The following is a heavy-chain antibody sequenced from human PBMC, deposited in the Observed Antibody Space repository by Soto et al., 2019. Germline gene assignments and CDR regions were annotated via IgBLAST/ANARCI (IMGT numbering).Heavy chain of an antibody. V-gene: IGHV4-39*01. CDR2: IYYSGNT. CDR3: ARHTISLVVVPARDYGMDV. CDR1: SGSVSSTNYY. Sequence: SETLSLTCTVSSGSVSSTNYYWGWIRQPPGKGLEWIGNIYYSGNTYYNPSLKSRVTISVDTSKNQFSLKLSSVTAADTAVYYCARHTISLVVVPARDYGMDVWGQGTTVTVSS. D-gene: IGHD2-2*01. J-gene: IGHJ6*02.